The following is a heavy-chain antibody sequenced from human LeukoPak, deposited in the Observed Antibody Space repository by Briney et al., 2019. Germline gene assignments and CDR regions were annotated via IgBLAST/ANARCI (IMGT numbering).Heavy chain of an antibody. D-gene: IGHD2-15*01. V-gene: IGHV4-59*01. CDR2: IYYSGST. CDR1: GGSISSYY. Sequence: SETLSLTCTVSGGSISSYYWSWIRQPPGKGLEWIGYIYYSGSTNYNPSLKSRVTISVDTSKNQFSLKLSSVTAADTAVYYCARDRPTGYCSGGSCYQNYYYYGMDVWGQGTTVTVSS. J-gene: IGHJ6*02. CDR3: ARDRPTGYCSGGSCYQNYYYYGMDV.